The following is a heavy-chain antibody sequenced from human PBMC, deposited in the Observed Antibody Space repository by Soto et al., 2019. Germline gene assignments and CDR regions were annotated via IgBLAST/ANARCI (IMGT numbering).Heavy chain of an antibody. Sequence: QVQLVQSGAEVKKPGASVKVSCKASGYTFTSYAMHWVRQAPGQRLEWMGWINAGNGNTKYSQKFQGRVTITRDTSASTAYMELSSLRSEDTAVYYCAREKASVVVPAASTLSGWFDPCGQGTLVTVSS. CDR2: INAGNGNT. V-gene: IGHV1-3*01. CDR1: GYTFTSYA. CDR3: AREKASVVVPAASTLSGWFDP. J-gene: IGHJ5*02. D-gene: IGHD2-2*01.